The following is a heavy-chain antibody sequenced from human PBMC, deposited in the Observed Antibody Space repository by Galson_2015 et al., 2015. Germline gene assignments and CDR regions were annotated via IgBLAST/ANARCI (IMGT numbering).Heavy chain of an antibody. J-gene: IGHJ6*02. V-gene: IGHV3-66*02. D-gene: IGHD4-17*01. CDR1: GFTVSSNY. CDR2: IYSGGST. Sequence: SLRLSCAASGFTVSSNYMSWVRQTPGKGLEWVSVIYSGGSTYYADSVKGRFTISRDNSKNTLYLQMNSLRGEDTAVYYYAGADYGDSVGNDYYGMDVWGQGTTVTVSS. CDR3: AGADYGDSVGNDYYGMDV.